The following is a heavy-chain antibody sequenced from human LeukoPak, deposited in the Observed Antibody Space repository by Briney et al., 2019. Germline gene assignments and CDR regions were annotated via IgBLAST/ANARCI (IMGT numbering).Heavy chain of an antibody. J-gene: IGHJ4*02. CDR2: VSGRDDST. Sequence: GASLRLSCAASGFTFRNYAMSWVRQAPGKGLEWVSAVSGRDDSTHYADSVKGRFTISRDNSKNTLYLQMNSLRAEDTAVYYCAKWGDYDILTGYYDSDYWGQGTLVTVSS. CDR1: GFTFRNYA. D-gene: IGHD3-9*01. V-gene: IGHV3-23*01. CDR3: AKWGDYDILTGYYDSDY.